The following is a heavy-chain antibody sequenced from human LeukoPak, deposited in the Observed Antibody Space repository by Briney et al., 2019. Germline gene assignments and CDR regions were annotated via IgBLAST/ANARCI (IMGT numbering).Heavy chain of an antibody. CDR1: GGSISSYY. D-gene: IGHD3-9*01. CDR3: QKAAYDILTGGVNYYYYGMDV. V-gene: IGHV4-59*01. J-gene: IGHJ6*02. CDR2: IYYSGST. Sequence: SETLSLTCTVSGGSISSYYWSWIRQPPGKGLEWIGHIYYSGSTNYNPSLKSRVTISVDTSKNQFSLKLSSVTAADTAVYYCQKAAYDILTGGVNYYYYGMDVWGQGTTVTVSS.